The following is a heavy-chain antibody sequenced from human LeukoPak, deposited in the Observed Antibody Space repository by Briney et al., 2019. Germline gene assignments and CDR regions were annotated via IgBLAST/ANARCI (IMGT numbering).Heavy chain of an antibody. V-gene: IGHV1-46*01. CDR2: INPSGGST. Sequence: ASVKVSCKASGYTFTSYYMHWVRQAPGQGLEWMGIINPSGGSTSYAQKFQGRVTMTRDMSTSTVYMELSSLRSEDTAVYYCARTLGYCSGGSCYSIDYWGQGTLVTVSS. D-gene: IGHD2-15*01. CDR3: ARTLGYCSGGSCYSIDY. J-gene: IGHJ4*02. CDR1: GYTFTSYY.